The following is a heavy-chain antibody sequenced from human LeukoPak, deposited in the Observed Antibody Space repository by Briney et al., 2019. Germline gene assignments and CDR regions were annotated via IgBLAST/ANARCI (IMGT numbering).Heavy chain of an antibody. Sequence: GGSLRLSCAASGFTFSSYGMHWVRQAPGKGLEWVAVISYDGSNKYYADSVKGRFTISRDNSKNTLYLQMNSLRAEDTAVYYCAKTVVVTANPRAFDIWGQGTMVTVSS. CDR2: ISYDGSNK. D-gene: IGHD2-21*02. V-gene: IGHV3-30*18. CDR1: GFTFSSYG. CDR3: AKTVVVTANPRAFDI. J-gene: IGHJ3*02.